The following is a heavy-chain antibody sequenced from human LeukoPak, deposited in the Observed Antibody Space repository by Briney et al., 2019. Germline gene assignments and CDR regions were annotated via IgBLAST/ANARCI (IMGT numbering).Heavy chain of an antibody. V-gene: IGHV4-61*01. D-gene: IGHD2-2*01. CDR2: ISYTGNT. Sequence: PSETLSLTCTVSGGSVSSGTYYWSWIRQPPGKGLEWIGYISYTGNTNYNPSLESRVTISVDTSKNQFSLKLSSVTAADTAVYYCARDYCSSTTCYDSYYYGMDVWGQGTTVTVSS. CDR1: GGSVSSGTYY. CDR3: ARDYCSSTTCYDSYYYGMDV. J-gene: IGHJ6*02.